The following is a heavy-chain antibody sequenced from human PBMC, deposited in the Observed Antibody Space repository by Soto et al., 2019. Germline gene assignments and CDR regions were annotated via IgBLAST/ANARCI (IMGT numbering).Heavy chain of an antibody. CDR1: GYTFTSYY. D-gene: IGHD6-13*01. Sequence: GASVKVSCKASGYTFTSYYMHWVRQAPGQGLEWMGIINPSGGSTSYAQKFQGRVTMTRDTSTCTVYMELSSLRSEDTAVYYCASSSWSLYYYYYMDVWGKGTTVTVSS. CDR2: INPSGGST. J-gene: IGHJ6*03. V-gene: IGHV1-46*03. CDR3: ASSSWSLYYYYYMDV.